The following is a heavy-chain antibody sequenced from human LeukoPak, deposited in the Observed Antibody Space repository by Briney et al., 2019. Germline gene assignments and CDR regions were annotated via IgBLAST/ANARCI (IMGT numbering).Heavy chain of an antibody. CDR2: ISGSGGST. CDR1: GFTFSSYA. V-gene: IGHV3-23*01. J-gene: IGHJ6*02. CDR3: AKDLSSSWHYYYGMDV. Sequence: GGSLRLSCAASGFTFSSYAMSWVRQAPGKGLEWVSAISGSGGSTYYADSVKGRFTISRDNSKNTLYLQMNSLRAEDTAVYYCAKDLSSSWHYYYGMDVWGQGTTVTVSS. D-gene: IGHD6-13*01.